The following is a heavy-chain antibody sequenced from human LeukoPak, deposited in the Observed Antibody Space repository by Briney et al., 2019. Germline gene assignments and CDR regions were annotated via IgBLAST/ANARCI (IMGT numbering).Heavy chain of an antibody. CDR2: IYYSGST. V-gene: IGHV4-39*01. J-gene: IGHJ4*02. CDR3: ARHRGSSSNFDY. D-gene: IGHD6-6*01. CDR1: GGSISRNNCY. Sequence: SETLSLTCTVSGGSISRNNCYWDWIRQPPGKGLEYIGSIYYSGSTYYTPSLKSRVTISVDTSKNQFSLKLSSVTATDTAVYYCARHRGSSSNFDYWGQGTLVTVSS.